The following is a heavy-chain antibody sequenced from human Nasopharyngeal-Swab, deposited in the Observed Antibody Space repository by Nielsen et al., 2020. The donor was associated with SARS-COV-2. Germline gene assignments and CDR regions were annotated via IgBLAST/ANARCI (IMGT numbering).Heavy chain of an antibody. J-gene: IGHJ4*02. V-gene: IGHV5-51*01. D-gene: IGHD3-9*01. Sequence: GGSLRLSCKGSGYSFTSYWIGWVRQMPGKGLEWMGIIYPGDSDTRYSPSFQSQVTISADKSISTAYLQWSSLKASDTAMYYCARLTAGDILTGYYKGGFDYWGQGTLVTVSS. CDR2: IYPGDSDT. CDR1: GYSFTSYW. CDR3: ARLTAGDILTGYYKGGFDY.